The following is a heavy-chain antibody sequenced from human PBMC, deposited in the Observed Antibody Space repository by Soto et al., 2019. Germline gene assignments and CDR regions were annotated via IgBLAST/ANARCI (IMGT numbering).Heavy chain of an antibody. CDR3: ARVLVPNNYYDSSGYYPL. D-gene: IGHD3-22*01. V-gene: IGHV1-18*01. CDR2: ISAYNGNT. CDR1: GYTFTSYG. J-gene: IGHJ4*02. Sequence: GASVKVSCKASGYTFTSYGISWVRQAPGQGLEWMGWISAYNGNTNYAQKLQGRVTMTTDTSTSTAYMELRSLRSDDTAVYYCARVLVPNNYYDSSGYYPLWGQGNLVTVSS.